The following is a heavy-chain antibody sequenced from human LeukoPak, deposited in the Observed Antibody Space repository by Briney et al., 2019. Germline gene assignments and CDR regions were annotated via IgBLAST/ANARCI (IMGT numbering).Heavy chain of an antibody. D-gene: IGHD1-1*01. CDR3: ARPNWSDYYYYYMDV. J-gene: IGHJ6*03. Sequence: GGSLRLSCAASGFTFSDYYMSWIRQAPGKGLEWLSYISSSGSTIYYADSVKGRFTISRDNAKNSLYLQMNSLRAEDTAVYYCARPNWSDYYYYYMDVWGKGTTVTVSS. CDR2: ISSSGSTI. CDR1: GFTFSDYY. V-gene: IGHV3-11*04.